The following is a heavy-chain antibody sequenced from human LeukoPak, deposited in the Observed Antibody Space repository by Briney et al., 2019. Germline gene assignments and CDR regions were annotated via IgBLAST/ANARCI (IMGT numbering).Heavy chain of an antibody. J-gene: IGHJ4*02. CDR1: GYTFTSYG. CDR2: ISAYNGNT. V-gene: IGHV1-18*04. CDR3: ARDVGIAAAGWNY. Sequence: ASVKVSCKASGYTFTSYGISWVRQAPGQGLEGMGWISAYNGNTNYAQKLQGRVTMNTATSTSTAYTELRSLRSDDTAVYYCARDVGIAAAGWNYWGQGTLVTVSS. D-gene: IGHD6-13*01.